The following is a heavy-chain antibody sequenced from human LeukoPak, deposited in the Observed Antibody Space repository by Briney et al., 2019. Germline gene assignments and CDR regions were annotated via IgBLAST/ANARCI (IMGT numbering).Heavy chain of an antibody. CDR2: IIPIFGTA. V-gene: IGHV1-69*13. CDR3: ARAGYCSSTSCYRGHDYRLLH. CDR1: GGTFSSYA. Sequence: GASVKVSCKASGGTFSSYAISWVRQAPGQGLEWMGGIIPIFGTANYAQKFRGRVTITADESTSTAYMELSSLRSEDTAVYYCARAGYCSSTSCYRGHDYRLLHWGQGTLVTVSS. J-gene: IGHJ4*02. D-gene: IGHD2-2*02.